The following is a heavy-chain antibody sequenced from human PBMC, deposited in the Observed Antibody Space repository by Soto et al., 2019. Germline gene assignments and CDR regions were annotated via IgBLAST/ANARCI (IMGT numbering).Heavy chain of an antibody. CDR3: ARSRAAAGTVGYYYDGMDL. D-gene: IGHD6-13*01. CDR1: GGTFRSYA. V-gene: IGHV1-69*01. Sequence: QVQLVQSGAEVKKPGSSVKVSCKASGGTFRSYAISWVRQAPGQGIDWMGGIIPIFGTANYAQKFQGRVTSAADETTSTAYMQLSNLSTEDTAVEYWARSRAAAGTVGYYYDGMDLWGQGTTVTVSS. J-gene: IGHJ6*02. CDR2: IIPIFGTA.